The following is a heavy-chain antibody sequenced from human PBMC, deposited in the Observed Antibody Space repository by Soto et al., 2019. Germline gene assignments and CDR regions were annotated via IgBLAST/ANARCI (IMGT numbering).Heavy chain of an antibody. Sequence: AETLSLTFPVSCGSVSSCSYYWSWIRQPPRKGLEWIGYIYYIGSTNYNPSRKSRVTISVETAKNQFSLKLSSVTAADTAVYYGARELYDFWTDLGWSAPWGQGTLDPVS. CDR2: IYYIGST. J-gene: IGHJ5*02. CDR1: CGSVSSCSYY. V-gene: IGHV4-61*01. D-gene: IGHD3-3*01. CDR3: ARELYDFWTDLGWSAP.